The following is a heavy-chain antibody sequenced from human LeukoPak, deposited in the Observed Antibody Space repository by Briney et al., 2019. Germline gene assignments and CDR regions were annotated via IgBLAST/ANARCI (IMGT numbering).Heavy chain of an antibody. J-gene: IGHJ5*02. CDR3: ARRVKGIAAAGSRWFDP. V-gene: IGHV4-59*08. CDR1: GGSISSYY. Sequence: SETLSLTCTVSGGSISSYYWSWIRQPPGKGLEWIGYIYYSGSTNYNPSLKSRVTISVDTSKNQFSLKLSSVAAADTAVYYCARRVKGIAAAGSRWFDPWGQGTLVTVSS. D-gene: IGHD6-13*01. CDR2: IYYSGST.